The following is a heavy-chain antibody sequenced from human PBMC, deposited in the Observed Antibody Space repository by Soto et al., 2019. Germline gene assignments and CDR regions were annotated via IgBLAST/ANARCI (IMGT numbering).Heavy chain of an antibody. D-gene: IGHD3-10*01. CDR1: GFIFSNAL. V-gene: IGHV3-15*01. J-gene: IGHJ4*02. CDR3: GGWPSGN. CDR2: IKSKTDGGTT. Sequence: GGSLRLSCAASGFIFSNALMSWVRQAPGKGLEWVGRIKSKTDGGTTDYAAPVKGRFTISRDDSKNTLYLQMSSLKTEDTAVYYCGGWPSGNWGQGTLVTVSS.